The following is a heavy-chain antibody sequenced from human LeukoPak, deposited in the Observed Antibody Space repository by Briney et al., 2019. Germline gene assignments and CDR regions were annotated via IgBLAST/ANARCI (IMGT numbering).Heavy chain of an antibody. Sequence: PGRSLRLSCAASGFTFSSYAMHWVRQAPGKGLEWVAVISYDGSNKYYADSVKGRFTISRDNSKNTLYLQMNSLRAEDTAVYYCAREGFNEVTAMADYGMDVWGQGTTVTVSS. J-gene: IGHJ6*02. CDR2: ISYDGSNK. V-gene: IGHV3-30*04. D-gene: IGHD5-18*01. CDR1: GFTFSSYA. CDR3: AREGFNEVTAMADYGMDV.